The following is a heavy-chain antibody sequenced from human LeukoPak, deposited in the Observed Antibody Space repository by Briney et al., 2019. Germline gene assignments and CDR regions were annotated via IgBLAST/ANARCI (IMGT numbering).Heavy chain of an antibody. CDR1: GFTFDDYA. V-gene: IGHV3-9*01. Sequence: GGSLRLSCAASGFTFDDYAMHWVRQAPGKGLEWVSGISWNSGSIGYADSVKGRFTISRDNAENSLYLQMNSLRAEDTALYYCAKAPAIYSLEYYFDYWGQGTLVTVSS. CDR3: AKAPAIYSLEYYFDY. J-gene: IGHJ4*02. CDR2: ISWNSGSI. D-gene: IGHD6-13*01.